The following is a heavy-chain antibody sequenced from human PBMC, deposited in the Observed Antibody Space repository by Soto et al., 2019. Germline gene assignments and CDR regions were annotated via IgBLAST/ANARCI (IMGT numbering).Heavy chain of an antibody. CDR1: GGTFSNYA. V-gene: IGHV1-18*01. Sequence: ASVKVSCKASGGTFSNYAITWVRQAPGQGLEWMGWISAYNGNTNYAQKLQGRVTMTTDTSTSTAYMELRSLRSDDTAVYYCARERGSGWYNWFDPWGQGTLVTVSS. CDR3: ARERGSGWYNWFDP. D-gene: IGHD6-19*01. CDR2: ISAYNGNT. J-gene: IGHJ5*02.